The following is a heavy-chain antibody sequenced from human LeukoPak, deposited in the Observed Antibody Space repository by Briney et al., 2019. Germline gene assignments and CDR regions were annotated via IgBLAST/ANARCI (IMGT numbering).Heavy chain of an antibody. CDR1: GFTFSSYS. V-gene: IGHV3-21*01. CDR3: ARAPSSSALNDY. D-gene: IGHD6-6*01. J-gene: IGHJ4*02. Sequence: GGSLRLSCAASGFTFSSYSMNWVRQAPGKGLEWVSSISSSSSYIYYADSVKGRFTISRDNAKNSLYLQMNSLRAEDTAVYYCARAPSSSALNDYWGQGTLVTVSS. CDR2: ISSSSSYI.